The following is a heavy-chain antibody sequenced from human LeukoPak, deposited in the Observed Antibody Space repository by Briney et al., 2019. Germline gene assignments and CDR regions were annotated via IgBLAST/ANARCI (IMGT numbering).Heavy chain of an antibody. CDR1: GFTFSSYA. CDR2: ISYDGSNK. V-gene: IGHV3-30-3*01. J-gene: IGHJ4*02. D-gene: IGHD5-18*01. CDR3: AKDHLAGYRYDGYYFDY. Sequence: PGGSQRLSCASSGFTFSSYAMHWVRQAPGKGLEWVAVISYDGSNKYYADSVKGRFTISRDNSKNTLDLQMNSLRAEDTAVFYCAKDHLAGYRYDGYYFDYWGQGALVTVSS.